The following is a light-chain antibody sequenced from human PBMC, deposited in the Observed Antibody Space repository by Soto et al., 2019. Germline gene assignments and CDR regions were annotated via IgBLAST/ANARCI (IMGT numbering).Light chain of an antibody. V-gene: IGLV3-21*02. CDR3: QVWDTSSDQGV. J-gene: IGLJ1*01. CDR1: NVGSRS. Sequence: ELTQPPSVSVAPGQTATVTCGGNNVGSRSVHWYQQKPGQAPVLVVYDDSDRPSGIPERFSGSNSGNTATLTISRVEAGDEADYYCQVWDTSSDQGVFGTGTKVTVL. CDR2: DDS.